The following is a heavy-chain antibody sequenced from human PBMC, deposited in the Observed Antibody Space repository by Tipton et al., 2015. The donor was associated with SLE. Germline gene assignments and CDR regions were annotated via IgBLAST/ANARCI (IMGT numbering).Heavy chain of an antibody. J-gene: IGHJ3*02. D-gene: IGHD3-16*01. Sequence: QLVQSGAEVKKPGASVKVSCKASGYTFTSYDINWVRQATGQGLEWMGWMNPNSGNTGYAQKFQGRVTITRNTSIGTAYMELSSLRSEDTAVYYRARDRVGVGAFDIWGQGTMVTVSS. CDR1: GYTFTSYD. V-gene: IGHV1-8*03. CDR3: ARDRVGVGAFDI. CDR2: MNPNSGNT.